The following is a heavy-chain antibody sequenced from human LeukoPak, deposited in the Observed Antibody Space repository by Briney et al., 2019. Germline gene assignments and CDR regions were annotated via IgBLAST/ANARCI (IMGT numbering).Heavy chain of an antibody. D-gene: IGHD2-2*02. CDR2: IYYSGST. J-gene: IGHJ5*02. V-gene: IGHV4-30-4*01. CDR3: ARSVVPAAIRFDP. Sequence: PSETLSLTCTVSGGSISSGDYYWSWIRQPPGKGLEWIGYIYYSGSTYYNPSFKSRVTISVDTSKNQFSLKLSSVTAADTAVYYCARSVVPAAIRFDPWGQGTLVTVSS. CDR1: GGSISSGDYY.